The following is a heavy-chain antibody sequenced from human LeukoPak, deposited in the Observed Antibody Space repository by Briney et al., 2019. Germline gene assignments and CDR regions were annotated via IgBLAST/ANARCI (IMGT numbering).Heavy chain of an antibody. D-gene: IGHD6-19*01. J-gene: IGHJ4*02. V-gene: IGHV4-34*01. CDR2: INHSGST. Sequence: SETLSLTCAVYGGSFSGYYWSWIRQPPGKGLEWNGEINHSGSTNYNPSLKSRVTISVDTSKNQFSLKLSSVTAADTAVYYCARVGSSGWYEIDYWGQGTLVTVSS. CDR1: GGSFSGYY. CDR3: ARVGSSGWYEIDY.